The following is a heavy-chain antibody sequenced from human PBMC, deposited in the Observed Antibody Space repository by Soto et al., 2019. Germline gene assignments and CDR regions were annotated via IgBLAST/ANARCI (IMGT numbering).Heavy chain of an antibody. Sequence: SETLSLTCTVSGGSISSSSYYWGWIRQPPWKGLEWIGSIYYSGSTYYNPSLKSRVTISVDTSKNQFSLKLSSVTAADTAVYYCAPTTVRGVGYYYYGMDVWGQGXTVTVYS. CDR1: GGSISSSSYY. V-gene: IGHV4-39*01. D-gene: IGHD4-4*01. CDR3: APTTVRGVGYYYYGMDV. J-gene: IGHJ6*02. CDR2: IYYSGST.